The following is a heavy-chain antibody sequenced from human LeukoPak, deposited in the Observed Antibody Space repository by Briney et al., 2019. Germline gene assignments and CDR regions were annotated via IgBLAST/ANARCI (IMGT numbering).Heavy chain of an antibody. D-gene: IGHD3-22*01. CDR1: GGSISSYY. J-gene: IGHJ4*02. Sequence: SETLSLTCTVSGGSISSYYWSWIRQPPGKGLEWIGYIYYSGSTNYNPSLKSRVTISVDTSKNQFSLKLSSVTAADTAVYYCAREGVWGVVVHWGQGTLVTVSS. CDR2: IYYSGST. V-gene: IGHV4-59*01. CDR3: AREGVWGVVVH.